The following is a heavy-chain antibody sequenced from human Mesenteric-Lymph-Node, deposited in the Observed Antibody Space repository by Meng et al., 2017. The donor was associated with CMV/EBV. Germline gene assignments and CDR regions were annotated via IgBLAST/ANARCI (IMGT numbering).Heavy chain of an antibody. CDR1: GYSFTSCW. CDR3: ARWSRYCSSTSCHVDY. CDR2: IYPAHSET. J-gene: IGHJ4*02. D-gene: IGHD2-2*01. Sequence: GESLKISCKTSGYSFTSCWIGWVRQMPGKGLEWMGFIYPAHSETRYSPSFQGQVTISADKSISTAYLQWSSLRASDAAMYYCARWSRYCSSTSCHVDYWGQGTLVTVSS. V-gene: IGHV5-51*01.